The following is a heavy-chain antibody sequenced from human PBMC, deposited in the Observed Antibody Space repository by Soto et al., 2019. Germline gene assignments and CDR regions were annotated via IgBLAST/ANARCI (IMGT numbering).Heavy chain of an antibody. V-gene: IGHV4-61*01. CDR1: GGSVSSGSYY. J-gene: IGHJ4*02. CDR3: ARDRSSDGRLRGGIDY. Sequence: PSETLSLTCTVSGGSVSSGSYYWSWIRQPPGKGLEWIGYIYYSGSTNYNPSLKSRVTISVDTSKNQFSLKLSSVTAADTAVYYCARDRSSDGRLRGGIDYAGQQTLVTVSS. CDR2: IYYSGST. D-gene: IGHD3-10*01.